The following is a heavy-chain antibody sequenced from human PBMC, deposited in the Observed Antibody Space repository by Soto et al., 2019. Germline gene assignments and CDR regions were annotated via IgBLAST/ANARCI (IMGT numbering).Heavy chain of an antibody. CDR2: IIPIFDTT. CDR3: ARAPILTGETIHENYFDY. J-gene: IGHJ4*02. CDR1: GGTFSNSV. V-gene: IGHV1-69*01. Sequence: QVQLVQSGAEVKKPGSSVKVSCKGSGGTFSNSVISWVRQAPGQGLEWMGGIIPIFDTTNYAQKFQGRVTIIADESTSTGYMELASLRSEDTAVYYCARAPILTGETIHENYFDYWGQGTLVTVSS. D-gene: IGHD1-20*01.